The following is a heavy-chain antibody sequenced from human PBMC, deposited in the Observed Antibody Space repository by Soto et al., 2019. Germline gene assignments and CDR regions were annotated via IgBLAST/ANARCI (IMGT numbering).Heavy chain of an antibody. D-gene: IGHD2-8*02. CDR2: IYYGGSI. CDR1: GGSISSGY. J-gene: IGHJ4*02. CDR3: ARDKITGLFDY. Sequence: SETLSLTCSVSGGSISSGYWTWIRQPPGKGLEWIGYIYYGGSINYNPSLKSRVTISVDTSKNQFSLKLTSVTAADTAVYYCARDKITGLFDYWGQGTLVTVSS. V-gene: IGHV4-59*12.